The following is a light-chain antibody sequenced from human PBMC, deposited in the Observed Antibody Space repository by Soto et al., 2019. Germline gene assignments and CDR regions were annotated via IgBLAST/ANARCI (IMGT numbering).Light chain of an antibody. Sequence: DIQMTQSPSSLSASVGDRVTITCRASQTIGPYLNWFQQKPGKAPKLLIFAASSLQSGVPSRFSGGGSGADFTLTISSLQPEDFATYYCQLATNTLWTFGQGTKVEIK. V-gene: IGKV1-39*01. J-gene: IGKJ1*01. CDR1: QTIGPY. CDR2: AAS. CDR3: QLATNTLWT.